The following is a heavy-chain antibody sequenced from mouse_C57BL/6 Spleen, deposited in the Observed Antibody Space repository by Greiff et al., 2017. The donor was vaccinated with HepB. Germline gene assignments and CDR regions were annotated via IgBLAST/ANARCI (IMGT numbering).Heavy chain of an antibody. V-gene: IGHV3-6*01. Sequence: DVQLVESGPGLVKPSQSLSLTCSVTGYSITSGYYWNWIRQFPGNKLEWMGYISYDGSNNYNPSLKNRISITRDTAKNQFFLKLNSVTTEDTATYYCARGVLLRYQRYFDVWGTGTTVTVSS. J-gene: IGHJ1*03. D-gene: IGHD1-1*01. CDR2: ISYDGSN. CDR1: GYSITSGYY. CDR3: ARGVLLRYQRYFDV.